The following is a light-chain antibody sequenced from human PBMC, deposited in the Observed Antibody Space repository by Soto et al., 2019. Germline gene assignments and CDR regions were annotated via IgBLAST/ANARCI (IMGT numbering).Light chain of an antibody. J-gene: IGKJ2*01. CDR3: QQSSSLYT. CDR1: QSISSW. Sequence: DIQMTQSPSTLSASVGDRVTITCRASQSISSWLAWYQQKPGKAPKLLIYKASSLESGVPSRFSGSGSGTEFTLTISSLQPDDSATYYCQQSSSLYTFGQGTKLEIK. V-gene: IGKV1-5*03. CDR2: KAS.